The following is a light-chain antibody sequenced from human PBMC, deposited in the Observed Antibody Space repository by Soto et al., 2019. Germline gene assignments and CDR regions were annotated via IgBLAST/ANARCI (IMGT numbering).Light chain of an antibody. J-gene: IGKJ2*01. Sequence: IQMTQSPSYLSASVGDRVTLTCRASQSISSFLNWYQQKPGKAPKLLIYAASSVQSGVPSRFSGSGSGTEFTLTISSLQPEEFATYYCQQSYSTPYTFGQGTKVDIK. CDR2: AAS. V-gene: IGKV1-39*01. CDR1: QSISSF. CDR3: QQSYSTPYT.